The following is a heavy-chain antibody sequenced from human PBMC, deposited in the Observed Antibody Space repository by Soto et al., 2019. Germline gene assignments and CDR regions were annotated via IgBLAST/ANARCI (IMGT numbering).Heavy chain of an antibody. CDR2: ISSSGSTI. CDR3: ATSRVPRAFDI. V-gene: IGHV3-48*03. J-gene: IGHJ3*02. D-gene: IGHD1-1*01. Sequence: SGGSLRLSCAASGFTFSSYEMNWVRQAPGKGLEWVSYISSSGSTIYYADSVKGRFTISRDNAKNSLYLQMNSLRAEDTAVYYCATSRVPRAFDIWGQGTMVTVSS. CDR1: GFTFSSYE.